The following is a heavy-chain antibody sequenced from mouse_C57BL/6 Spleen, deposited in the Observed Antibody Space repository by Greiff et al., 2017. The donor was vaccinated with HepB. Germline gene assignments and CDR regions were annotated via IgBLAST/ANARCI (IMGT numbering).Heavy chain of an antibody. Sequence: EVMLVESGGGLVQPGGSLKLSCAASGFTFSDYYMYWVRQTPEKRLEWVAYISNGGGSTYYPDTVKGRFTISRDNAKNTLYLQMSRLKSEDTAMYYCARQGGYYGSSYPFAYWGQGTLVTVSA. CDR1: GFTFSDYY. J-gene: IGHJ3*01. CDR2: ISNGGGST. V-gene: IGHV5-12*01. CDR3: ARQGGYYGSSYPFAY. D-gene: IGHD1-1*01.